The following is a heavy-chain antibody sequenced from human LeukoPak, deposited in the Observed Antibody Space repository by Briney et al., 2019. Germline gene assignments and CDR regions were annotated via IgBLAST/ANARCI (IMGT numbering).Heavy chain of an antibody. CDR1: GYTFSDYY. CDR2: INPNSGDT. D-gene: IGHD4-11*01. V-gene: IGHV1-2*02. Sequence: ASVKVSCKASGYTFSDYYLHWVRQAPGQGLEWMGWINPNSGDTHYAQMFQGRVTLTRDTSINTAHMELRRLRSDDTAVYYCVKSARYSSAWFTGCFDYWGQGAQVTVSS. CDR3: VKSARYSSAWFTGCFDY. J-gene: IGHJ4*02.